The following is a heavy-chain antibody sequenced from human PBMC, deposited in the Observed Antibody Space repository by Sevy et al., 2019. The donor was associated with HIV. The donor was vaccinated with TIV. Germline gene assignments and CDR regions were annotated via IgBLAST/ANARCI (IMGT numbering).Heavy chain of an antibody. J-gene: IGHJ4*02. CDR1: GGSFSGYY. CDR2: ISHSGST. D-gene: IGHD2-15*01. CDR3: AIRSGGHYFDY. V-gene: IGHV4-34*01. Sequence: SEALSLTCAVYGGSFSGYYWSWIRQPPGKGLEWIAEISHSGSTNYNPYLKSRVTISVATSKNQFSLKLGSVTAADTAVYYCAIRSGGHYFDYWGQGTLVTVSS.